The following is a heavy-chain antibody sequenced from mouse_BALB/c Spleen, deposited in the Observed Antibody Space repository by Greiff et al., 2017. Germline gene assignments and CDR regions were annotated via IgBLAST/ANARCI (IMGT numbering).Heavy chain of an antibody. V-gene: IGHV2-9*02. J-gene: IGHJ3*01. D-gene: IGHD2-10*01. CDR1: GFSLTSYG. CDR2: IWAGGST. CDR3: ARAYYGNRAWFAY. Sequence: VMLVESGPGLVAPSQSLSITCTVSGFSLTSYGVHWVRQPPGKGLEWLGVIWAGGSTNYNSALMSRLSISKDNSKSQVFLKMNSLQTDDTAMYYCARAYYGNRAWFAYWGQGTLVTVSA.